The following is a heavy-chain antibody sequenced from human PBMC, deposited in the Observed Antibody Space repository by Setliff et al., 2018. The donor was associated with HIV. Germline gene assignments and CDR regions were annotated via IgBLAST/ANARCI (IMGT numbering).Heavy chain of an antibody. CDR2: IYPSDSDT. CDR3: ARGSGHDKGSWFDP. Sequence: GESLKISCRGSGYSWTTYWTAWVRQMPGKGLGCMGMIYPSDSDTRYSPSFQGQVTFSADKSISTVYLQWSSLKTSDTAMYYCARGSGHDKGSWFDPWGQGTLVTVSS. J-gene: IGHJ5*02. CDR1: GYSWTTYW. D-gene: IGHD5-12*01. V-gene: IGHV5-51*01.